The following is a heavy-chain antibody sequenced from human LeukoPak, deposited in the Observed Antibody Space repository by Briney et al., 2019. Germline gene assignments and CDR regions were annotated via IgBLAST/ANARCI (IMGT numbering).Heavy chain of an antibody. CDR1: GGSISSYY. CDR2: IYYSGST. Sequence: SETLSLTCTVSGGSISSYYWSWLRQPPGKGLEWIGYIYYSGSTNYNPSLKSRVTISVDTSKNQFSLKLSSVTAADTAVYYCARHGYSNYVDYWGQGTLVTVSS. V-gene: IGHV4-59*08. CDR3: ARHGYSNYVDY. D-gene: IGHD4-11*01. J-gene: IGHJ4*02.